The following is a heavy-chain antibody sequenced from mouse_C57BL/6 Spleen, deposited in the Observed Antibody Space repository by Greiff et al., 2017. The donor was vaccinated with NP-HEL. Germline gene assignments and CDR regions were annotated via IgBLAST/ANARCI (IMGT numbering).Heavy chain of an antibody. CDR1: GYSITSDY. D-gene: IGHD2-3*01. CDR2: ISYSGST. Sequence: EVKLQESGPGLAKPSQTLSLTCSVTGYSITSDYWNWIRKFPGNKLEYMGYISYSGSTYYNPSLKSRISITRDTSKNQYYLQLNSVTTEDTATYYCARSGIYDGYYVDWYFDVWGTGTTVTVSS. V-gene: IGHV3-8*01. J-gene: IGHJ1*03. CDR3: ARSGIYDGYYVDWYFDV.